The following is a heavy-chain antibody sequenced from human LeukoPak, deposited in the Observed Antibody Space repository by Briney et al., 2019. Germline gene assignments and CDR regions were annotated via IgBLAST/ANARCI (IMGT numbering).Heavy chain of an antibody. CDR1: GGSISSSSYY. D-gene: IGHD3-22*01. CDR2: IYYSGSA. V-gene: IGHV4-39*01. J-gene: IGHJ3*02. Sequence: KPSETLSLTCTVSGGSISSSSYYWGWIRQPPGKGLEWIGSIYYSGSAYYNPSLKSRVTISVDTSKNQFSLKLSSVTAADTAVYYCARQFRRYYDSSGTDAFDIWGQGTMVTVSS. CDR3: ARQFRRYYDSSGTDAFDI.